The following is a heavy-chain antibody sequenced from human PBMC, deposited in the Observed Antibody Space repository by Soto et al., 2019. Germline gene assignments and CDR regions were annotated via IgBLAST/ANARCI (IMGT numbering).Heavy chain of an antibody. CDR1: GGSISSYY. D-gene: IGHD3-10*01. J-gene: IGHJ4*02. CDR3: ARSGSAVVEY. Sequence: SETLSLTCTVSGGSISSYYWSWIRQPPGKGLEWIGYIYYSGSTNYNPSLKSRVTISVDTSKNQFSLKLSSVTAADTAVYYCARSGSAVVEYWGQGTLVTVSS. V-gene: IGHV4-59*01. CDR2: IYYSGST.